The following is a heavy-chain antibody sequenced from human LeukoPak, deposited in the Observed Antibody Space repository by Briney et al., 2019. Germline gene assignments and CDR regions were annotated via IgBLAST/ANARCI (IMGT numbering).Heavy chain of an antibody. CDR1: GGSFSGYY. J-gene: IGHJ5*02. Sequence: SETLSLTCAVYGGSFSGYYWSWIRQPPGKGLEWIGEINHSGSTNYNPSLKSRVTISVDTSKNQFSLKLSSVTAADTAVYYCAREVDAAAAYNWFDPWGQGTLVTVSS. V-gene: IGHV4-34*01. CDR2: INHSGST. CDR3: AREVDAAAAYNWFDP. D-gene: IGHD2-2*01.